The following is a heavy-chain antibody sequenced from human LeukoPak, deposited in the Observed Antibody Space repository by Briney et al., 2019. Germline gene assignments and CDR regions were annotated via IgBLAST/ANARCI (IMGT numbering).Heavy chain of an antibody. D-gene: IGHD5-24*01. CDR1: GGTFSSYA. CDR2: MNPNSGNT. Sequence: ASVNVSCKASGGTFSSYAISWVRQAPGQGREWMGWMNPNSGNTGYAQKFQGRVTITRNTSISTAYMELSSLRSEDTAVYYCARGGLQNAFDIWGQGTMVTVSS. J-gene: IGHJ3*02. V-gene: IGHV1-8*03. CDR3: ARGGLQNAFDI.